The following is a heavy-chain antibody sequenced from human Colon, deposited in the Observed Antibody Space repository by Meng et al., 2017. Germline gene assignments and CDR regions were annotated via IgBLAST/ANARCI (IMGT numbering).Heavy chain of an antibody. J-gene: IGHJ4*02. V-gene: IGHV4-59*01. CDR3: AADSSGYTCLDS. CDR2: IYYSGTP. CDR1: GGSTSNYY. Sequence: PGPVNPSATCALNCTVYGGSTSNYYRSWIRKPPEKGLERNGYIYYSGTPNHNPPVTSRVNISIDTSTMQFSLKLNSVTAVYKGVYYCAADSSGYTCLDSWGQGTLVTVSS. D-gene: IGHD6-19*01.